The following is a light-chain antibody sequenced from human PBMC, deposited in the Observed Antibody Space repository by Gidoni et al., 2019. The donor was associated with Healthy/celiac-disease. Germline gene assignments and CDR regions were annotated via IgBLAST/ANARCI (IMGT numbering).Light chain of an antibody. CDR1: QSVSSY. Sequence: EIVLTQSPATLSLSLGERAILSCRASQSVSSYLAWYQQKPGQAPRLLIYDASNRATGIPARFSGSGSGTDFTLTISSLEPEDFAVYYCQQRSNWPPWTFGQGTKVEIK. CDR2: DAS. V-gene: IGKV3-11*01. CDR3: QQRSNWPPWT. J-gene: IGKJ1*01.